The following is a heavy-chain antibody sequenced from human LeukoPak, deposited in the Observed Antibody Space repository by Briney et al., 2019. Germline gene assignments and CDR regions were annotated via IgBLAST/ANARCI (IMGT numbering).Heavy chain of an antibody. V-gene: IGHV4-39*01. D-gene: IGHD1-26*01. CDR1: GGSISSSSYY. Sequence: SETLSLTCTVSGGSISSSSYYWAWIRQPPGKGLEWIGSTYYSGSTYHNPSLKSRVTISLDTSKNQFSLKLSSVSVADTAVYDCARQAGSSVGATGSYFDYWGEESLVTVSS. J-gene: IGHJ4*02. CDR2: TYYSGST. CDR3: ARQAGSSVGATGSYFDY.